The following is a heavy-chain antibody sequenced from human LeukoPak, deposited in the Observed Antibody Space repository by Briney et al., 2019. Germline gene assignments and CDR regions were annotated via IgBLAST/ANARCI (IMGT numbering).Heavy chain of an antibody. CDR1: GGTFSNYA. CDR3: ARGPYYDTSGYYYFDY. Sequence: SVKVSCKASGGTFSNYAMGWVRQAPGQGLEWMGGITPIFDETKYAQKFQGRVTITTDASASTAYMGLSSLKSEDTAVYFCARGPYYDTSGYYYFDYWGQGTLVTVSS. CDR2: ITPIFDET. J-gene: IGHJ4*02. D-gene: IGHD3-22*01. V-gene: IGHV1-69*05.